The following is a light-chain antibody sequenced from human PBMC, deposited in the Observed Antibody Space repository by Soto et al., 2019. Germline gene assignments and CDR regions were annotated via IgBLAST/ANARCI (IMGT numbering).Light chain of an antibody. V-gene: IGLV3-21*02. CDR3: QVWDSSSDSRYV. CDR2: DDT. Sequence: ELTQPPSVSVAPGQTARITWGVNNNGSKSVHWYLQKPAQAPVLVVYDDTDRTSGIHERFSGSKSGNTATLTSSMVEAGDEADYYCQVWDSSSDSRYVFGNVTNVPV. J-gene: IGLJ1*01. CDR1: NNGSKS.